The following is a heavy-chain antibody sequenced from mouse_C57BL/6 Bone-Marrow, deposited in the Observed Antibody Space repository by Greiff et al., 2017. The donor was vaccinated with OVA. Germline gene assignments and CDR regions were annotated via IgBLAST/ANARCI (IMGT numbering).Heavy chain of an antibody. CDR3: ALLLRYRYFDV. J-gene: IGHJ1*03. V-gene: IGHV1-7*01. Sequence: VHLVESGAELAKPGASVKLSCKASGYTFTSYWMHWVKQRPGQGLEWIGYINPSSGYTKYNQKFKDKATLTADKSSSTAYMQLSSLTYEDSAVYYCALLLRYRYFDVWGTGTTVTVSS. CDR2: INPSSGYT. CDR1: GYTFTSYW. D-gene: IGHD1-1*01.